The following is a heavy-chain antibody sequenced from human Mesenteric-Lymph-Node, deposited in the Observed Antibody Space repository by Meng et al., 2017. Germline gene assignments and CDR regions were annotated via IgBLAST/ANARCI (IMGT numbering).Heavy chain of an antibody. V-gene: IGHV3-30*07. Sequence: QVQLVGSGGGVVQPGRSLRLSCAASGFTFSSYAMHWVRQAPGKGLEWVAVISYDGSNKYYADSVKGRVTTSRDNSKNTLYLQMNSLRAEDTAVYYCAKSKQQLVRFDYWGQGTLVTVSS. D-gene: IGHD6-13*01. CDR3: AKSKQQLVRFDY. J-gene: IGHJ4*02. CDR2: ISYDGSNK. CDR1: GFTFSSYA.